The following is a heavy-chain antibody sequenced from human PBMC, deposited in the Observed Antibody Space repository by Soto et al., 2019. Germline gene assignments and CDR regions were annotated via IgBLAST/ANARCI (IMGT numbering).Heavy chain of an antibody. CDR3: GRDLRYDFWSGYWGYFDN. V-gene: IGHV1-18*01. J-gene: IGHJ4*02. CDR2: ISAYNGNT. CDR1: GYSFISYG. D-gene: IGHD3-3*01. Sequence: GASVKVSCKACGYSFISYGISWVRQAPGQGLEWMGWISAYNGNTNYVQKLQGGVTMTTDTSTSTAYMEMRRLRSDDTVAYYCGRDLRYDFWSGYWGYFDNWGQGTLVTVSS.